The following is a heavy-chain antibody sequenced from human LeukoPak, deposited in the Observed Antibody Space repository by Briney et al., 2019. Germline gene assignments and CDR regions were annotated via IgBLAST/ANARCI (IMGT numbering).Heavy chain of an antibody. CDR3: ARVRYQMYSGGYYFNY. V-gene: IGHV1-8*01. J-gene: IGHJ4*02. CDR2: MNPNSGNT. CDR1: GYTFTSYG. D-gene: IGHD6-19*01. Sequence: ASVKVSCKASGYTFTSYGINWVRQATGQGLEWMGWMNPNSGNTGYAQKFQGRVTMTRNTSINTAYMELSSLISEDTAVYYCARVRYQMYSGGYYFNYWGQGTLVTVSS.